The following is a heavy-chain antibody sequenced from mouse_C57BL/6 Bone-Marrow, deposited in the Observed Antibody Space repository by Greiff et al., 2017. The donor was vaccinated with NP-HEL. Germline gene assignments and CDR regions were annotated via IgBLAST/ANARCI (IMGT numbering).Heavy chain of an antibody. CDR2: IDPETGGT. J-gene: IGHJ3*01. CDR3: TDGYYGFAY. CDR1: GYTFTDYE. V-gene: IGHV1-15*01. Sequence: QVQLQQSGAELVRPGASVTLSCKASGYTFTDYEMHWVKQTPVHGLEWIGAIDPETGGTAYNQKFKGKAILTADKSSSPAYIELRSLTSEDSAVYYCTDGYYGFAYWGQGTLVTVSA. D-gene: IGHD2-3*01.